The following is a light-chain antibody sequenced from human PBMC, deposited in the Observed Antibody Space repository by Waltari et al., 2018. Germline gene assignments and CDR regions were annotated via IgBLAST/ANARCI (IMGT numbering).Light chain of an antibody. CDR2: SAS. V-gene: IGKV1D-8*02. Sequence: AIWMTQSPSLLYASTGDRVTISCRMSQDISSNLAWYQQKPGKAPELLIYSASTLQSGVPSKFSGSGSGTDFTLTISCLQSEDFATYYCQQYYSFPYTFGQGTKLEIK. CDR3: QQYYSFPYT. CDR1: QDISSN. J-gene: IGKJ2*01.